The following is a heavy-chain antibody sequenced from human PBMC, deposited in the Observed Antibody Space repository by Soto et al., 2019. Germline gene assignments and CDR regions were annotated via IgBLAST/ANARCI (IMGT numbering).Heavy chain of an antibody. Sequence: HGLLKTQGKGLVWVSRINSDGSSTTYADSVQGRYTISRDNAKNTLYLEMNSLRAEDTAVYYCARTSWVATTVPAFRGHRAPVPV. J-gene: IGHJ4*01. V-gene: IGHV3-74*01. CDR2: INSDGSST. CDR3: ARTSWVATTVPAF. D-gene: IGHD1-26*01.